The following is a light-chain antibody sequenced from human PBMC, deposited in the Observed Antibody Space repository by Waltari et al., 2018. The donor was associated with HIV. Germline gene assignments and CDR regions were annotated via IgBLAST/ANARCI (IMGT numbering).Light chain of an antibody. CDR2: ASS. Sequence: DIQMTQSPSSLSDSVGDRVTITCRASQSVSRYLNWYQQKQGRAPKLLIYASSSLQRGVPSKFSGSGSGTDFTLTITSLQPEDFATYYCQQSYSAPITFGQGTRL. V-gene: IGKV1-39*01. CDR1: QSVSRY. J-gene: IGKJ5*01. CDR3: QQSYSAPIT.